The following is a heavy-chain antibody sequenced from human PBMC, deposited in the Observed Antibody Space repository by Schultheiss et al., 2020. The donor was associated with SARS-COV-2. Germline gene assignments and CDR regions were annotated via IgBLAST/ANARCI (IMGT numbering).Heavy chain of an antibody. J-gene: IGHJ6*02. Sequence: GESLKISCAASGFTFSSYWMSWVRQAPGKGLEWVSAISGSGGSTYYADSVKGRFTISRDNSKNTLYLQMNSLKTEDTAVYYCTRLIGDGIAARPDYYYYGMDVWGQGTTVTVSS. CDR1: GFTFSSYW. V-gene: IGHV3-23*01. CDR2: ISGSGGST. D-gene: IGHD6-6*01. CDR3: TRLIGDGIAARPDYYYYGMDV.